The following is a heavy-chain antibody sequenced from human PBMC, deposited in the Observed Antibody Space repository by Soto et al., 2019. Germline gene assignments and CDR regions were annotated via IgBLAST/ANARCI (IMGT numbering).Heavy chain of an antibody. D-gene: IGHD6-19*01. Sequence: GASVKVSCKASGGTFSSYTISWVRQAPGQGLEWMGRIIPILGIANYAQKFQGRVTITADKSTSTAYMELSSLRSEDTAVYYCARDLMYSSGPDPWGQGTLVTVSS. CDR2: IIPILGIA. V-gene: IGHV1-69*04. CDR3: ARDLMYSSGPDP. J-gene: IGHJ5*02. CDR1: GGTFSSYT.